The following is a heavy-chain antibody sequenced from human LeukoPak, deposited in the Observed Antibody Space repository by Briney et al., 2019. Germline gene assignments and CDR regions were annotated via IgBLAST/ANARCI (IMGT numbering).Heavy chain of an antibody. CDR3: ARARAAYRLQETIFDY. CDR2: IYYSGST. D-gene: IGHD3-16*01. CDR1: GFTFSSYA. V-gene: IGHV4-31*02. Sequence: LRLSCAASGFTFSSYAMSWVRQHPGKGLEWIGYIYYSGSTYYNPSLKSRVTISVDTSKNQFSLKLSSVTAADTAVYYCARARAAYRLQETIFDYWGQGTLVTVSS. J-gene: IGHJ4*02.